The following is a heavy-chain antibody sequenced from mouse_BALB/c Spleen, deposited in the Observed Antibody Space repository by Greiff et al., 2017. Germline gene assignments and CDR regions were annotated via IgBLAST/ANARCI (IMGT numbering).Heavy chain of an antibody. CDR3: TRDQKYGNYGDY. Sequence: EVQRVESGGGLVKPGGSLKLSCAASGFTFSSYTMSWVRQTPEKRLEWVATISSGGSYTYYPDSVKGRFTISRDNAKNTLYLQMSSLKSEDTAMYYCTRDQKYGNYGDYWGQGTTLTVSS. J-gene: IGHJ2*01. CDR1: GFTFSSYT. CDR2: ISSGGSYT. D-gene: IGHD2-10*02. V-gene: IGHV5-6-4*01.